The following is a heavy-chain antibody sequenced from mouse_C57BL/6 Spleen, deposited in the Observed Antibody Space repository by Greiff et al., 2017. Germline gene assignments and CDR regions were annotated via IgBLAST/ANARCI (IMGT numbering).Heavy chain of an antibody. CDR2: ISYDGSN. D-gene: IGHD2-5*01. CDR3: ARAGDSTLDY. J-gene: IGHJ2*01. CDR1: GYSITSGYY. Sequence: EVKLMESGPGLVKPSQSLSLTCSVTGYSITSGYYWNWIRQFPGNKLEWMGYISYDGSNNYNPSLKNRISITRDTSKNQFFLKLNSVTTEDTATYYCARAGDSTLDYWGQGTTLTVSS. V-gene: IGHV3-6*01.